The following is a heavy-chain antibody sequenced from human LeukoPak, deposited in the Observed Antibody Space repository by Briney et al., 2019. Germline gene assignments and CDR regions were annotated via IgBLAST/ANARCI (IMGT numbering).Heavy chain of an antibody. D-gene: IGHD6-19*01. CDR1: GYSFTSYW. CDR2: IYPGDSDT. Sequence: GESLKISCKGSGYSFTSYWIGWVRQMPGKGLEWMGIIYPGDSDTRYSPSFQGQVTTSADKSISTAYLQWSSLKAPDTAMYYCARLTGYSSGWYRNDFYYFDYWGQGTLVTVSS. V-gene: IGHV5-51*01. J-gene: IGHJ4*02. CDR3: ARLTGYSSGWYRNDFYYFDY.